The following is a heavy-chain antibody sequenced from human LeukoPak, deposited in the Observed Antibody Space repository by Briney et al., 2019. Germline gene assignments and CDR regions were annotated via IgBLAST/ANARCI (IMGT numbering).Heavy chain of an antibody. D-gene: IGHD3-10*01. CDR3: ARDSGSYYSTDYYFDY. CDR2: INHSGST. CDR1: GGSISSGSYY. V-gene: IGHV4-61*10. Sequence: SETLSLTCTVSGGSISSGSYYWSWIRQPAGKGLEWIGEINHSGSTNYNPSLKSRVTISVDTSKNQFSLKLSSVTAADTAVYYCARDSGSYYSTDYYFDYWGQGTLVTVSS. J-gene: IGHJ4*02.